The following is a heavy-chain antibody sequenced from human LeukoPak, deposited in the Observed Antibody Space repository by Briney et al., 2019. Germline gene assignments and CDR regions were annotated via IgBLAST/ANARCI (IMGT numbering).Heavy chain of an antibody. CDR2: ISYDGTNK. Sequence: GGSLRLSCAASGFIFSNYVIHWVRQAPGKGLEWLAVISYDGTNKYYADFVKGRFTISRDHSQSTVDLQMNTLGGADTAVYYCVRSPTYYNMDVWGKGTTVTASS. V-gene: IGHV3-30*03. CDR1: GFIFSNYV. J-gene: IGHJ6*03. CDR3: VRSPTYYNMDV.